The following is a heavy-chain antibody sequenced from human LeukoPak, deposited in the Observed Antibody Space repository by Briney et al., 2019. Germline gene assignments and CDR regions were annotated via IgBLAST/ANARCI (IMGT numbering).Heavy chain of an antibody. J-gene: IGHJ4*02. CDR3: AKLASRELVRLGLYYFDY. Sequence: GGSLRLSCAASGFTFDDYAMHWVRQAPGKGLEGVSSISWNSGSKDYADSVRGRFTISRDNAKNSLYLQMNSLRAEDTALYYCAKLASRELVRLGLYYFDYWGQGTLVTVSS. V-gene: IGHV3-9*01. CDR2: ISWNSGSK. CDR1: GFTFDDYA. D-gene: IGHD1-26*01.